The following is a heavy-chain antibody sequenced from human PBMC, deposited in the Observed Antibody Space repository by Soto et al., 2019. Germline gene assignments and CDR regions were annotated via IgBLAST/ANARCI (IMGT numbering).Heavy chain of an antibody. J-gene: IGHJ4*02. CDR1: GFTFDDYA. D-gene: IGHD6-13*01. Sequence: EVQLVESGGGLVQPGRSLRLSCAASGFTFDDYAMHWVRQAPGKGLEWVSGISWNSGSIGYADSVKGRFTISRDNAKNSLYLQMNSLRAEDTALYYCAKDQGSWYYFDYWGQGTLVTVSS. CDR3: AKDQGSWYYFDY. V-gene: IGHV3-9*01. CDR2: ISWNSGSI.